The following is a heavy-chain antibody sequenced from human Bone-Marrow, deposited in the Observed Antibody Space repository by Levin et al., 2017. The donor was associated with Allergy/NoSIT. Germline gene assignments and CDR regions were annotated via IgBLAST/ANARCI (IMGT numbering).Heavy chain of an antibody. V-gene: IGHV3-33*01. D-gene: IGHD2-15*01. CDR3: ARENRRSDYYYGMDV. CDR2: IWYDGSNK. J-gene: IGHJ6*02. CDR1: GFTFSSYG. Sequence: GESLKISCAASGFTFSSYGMHWVRQAPGKGLEWVAVIWYDGSNKYYADSVKGRFTISRDNSKNTLYLQMNSLRAEDTAVYYCARENRRSDYYYGMDVWGQGTTVTVSS.